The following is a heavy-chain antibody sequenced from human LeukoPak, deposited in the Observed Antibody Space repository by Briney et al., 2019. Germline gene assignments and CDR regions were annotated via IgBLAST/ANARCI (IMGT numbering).Heavy chain of an antibody. CDR3: ARARRILRNGFDY. D-gene: IGHD5/OR15-5a*01. V-gene: IGHV4-34*01. CDR1: GGSFSGYY. Sequence: ASETLSLTCAVYGGSFSGYYWSWIRQPPGKGLEWMGEINHSGSTNYNSSLKTRVTISVDTSKNQFSLKLSSVTAADTAVYYCARARRILRNGFDYWGQGTLVTVSS. CDR2: INHSGST. J-gene: IGHJ4*02.